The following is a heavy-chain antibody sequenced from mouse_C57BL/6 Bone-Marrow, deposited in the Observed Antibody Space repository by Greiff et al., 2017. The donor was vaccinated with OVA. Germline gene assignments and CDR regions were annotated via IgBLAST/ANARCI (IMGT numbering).Heavy chain of an antibody. CDR1: GYSITSGYD. Sequence: VQLKESGPGMVKPSQSLSLTCTVTGYSITSGYDWHWIRHFPGNKLGWMGYISYSGSTNYNPSLKSRTTITHDTSKNHFFLKLNSVTTEDTATYYCARASYYFDYWGQGTTLTVSS. CDR3: ARASYYFDY. V-gene: IGHV3-1*01. J-gene: IGHJ2*01. CDR2: ISYSGST.